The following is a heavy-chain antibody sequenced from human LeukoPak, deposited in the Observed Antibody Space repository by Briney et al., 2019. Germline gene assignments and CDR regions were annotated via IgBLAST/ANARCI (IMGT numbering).Heavy chain of an antibody. CDR1: GFTFSSYT. CDR3: AKVEPLGEGFDY. D-gene: IGHD3-16*01. V-gene: IGHV3-30*01. Sequence: GGSLRLSCAASGFTFSSYTVHWVRQATGKGLDWVAVMSNDGSNKYYADSVKGRFTISRDNSKNSLYLQMNSLRTEDTALYYCAKVEPLGEGFDYWGQGTLVTVSS. J-gene: IGHJ4*02. CDR2: MSNDGSNK.